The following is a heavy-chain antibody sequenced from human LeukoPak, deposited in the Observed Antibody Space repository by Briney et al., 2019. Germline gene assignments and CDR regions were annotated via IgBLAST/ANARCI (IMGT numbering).Heavy chain of an antibody. CDR1: GFTFSSYG. Sequence: PGGSLRLSCAASGFTFSSYGMHWVRQAPGKGLEWVAFIRYDGTSKYYADSVKGRFTISRDNSKNTLYLQMNSLRAEDTAVYYCAKKVPAANHGFDYWGQGTLVTVSS. V-gene: IGHV3-30*02. CDR2: IRYDGTSK. D-gene: IGHD2-2*01. J-gene: IGHJ4*02. CDR3: AKKVPAANHGFDY.